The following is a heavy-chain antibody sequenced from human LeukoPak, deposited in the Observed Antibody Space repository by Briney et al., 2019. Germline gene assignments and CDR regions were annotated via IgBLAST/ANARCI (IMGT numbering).Heavy chain of an antibody. V-gene: IGHV4-59*05. Sequence: SETLSLTCTVSGGSISSYYWSWIRQPPGKGLEWIGSIYYSGTTYYNPSLKSRVTIPIDTSKNQVSLKLTSVTATDTAVYYCARGPSSGWPFYYYYGMDVWGQGTTVTVSS. D-gene: IGHD6-19*01. J-gene: IGHJ6*02. CDR2: IYYSGTT. CDR3: ARGPSSGWPFYYYYGMDV. CDR1: GGSISSYY.